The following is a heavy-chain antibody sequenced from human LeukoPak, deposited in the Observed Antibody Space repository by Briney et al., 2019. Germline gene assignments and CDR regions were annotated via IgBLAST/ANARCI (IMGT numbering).Heavy chain of an antibody. D-gene: IGHD2-15*01. CDR1: GYTFTSYG. CDR3: ARSGGGRGPGYYYMDV. V-gene: IGHV1-18*01. CDR2: ISAYNGNT. J-gene: IGHJ6*03. Sequence: ASVKVSCKASGYTFTSYGISWVRQAPGQGLEWMGWISAYNGNTNYAQKPQGRVTMTTDTSTSTAYMELRSLRSDDTAVYYCARSGGGRGPGYYYMDVWGKGTTVTVSS.